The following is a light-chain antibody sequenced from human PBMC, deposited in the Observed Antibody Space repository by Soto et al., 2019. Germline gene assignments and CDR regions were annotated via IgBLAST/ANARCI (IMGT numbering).Light chain of an antibody. V-gene: IGLV8-61*01. CDR1: SGSVSTSYY. CDR3: VLYMGSVV. CDR2: STN. J-gene: IGLJ2*01. Sequence: QTVVTQETSFSVSPGGTVTLTCGLSSGSVSTSYYPSWYQQTPGQAPRTLIYSTNTRSSGVPDRFSGSILGNKAALTITGAQADDESDYYCVLYMGSVVFSGGTKLTVL.